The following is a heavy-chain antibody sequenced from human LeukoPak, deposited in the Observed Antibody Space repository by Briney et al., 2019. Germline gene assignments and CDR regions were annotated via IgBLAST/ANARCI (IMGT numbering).Heavy chain of an antibody. D-gene: IGHD3-22*01. CDR2: IYYSGST. Sequence: SSETLSLTCTVSGGSMSPYHWGWIRQPPGKGLEWTGYIYYSGSTNYNPSLKSRVTISVDTSKNQFSLKLSSVTAADTAVYYCARDLYDSSGYTDAFDIWGQGTMVTASS. J-gene: IGHJ3*02. V-gene: IGHV4-59*01. CDR3: ARDLYDSSGYTDAFDI. CDR1: GGSMSPYH.